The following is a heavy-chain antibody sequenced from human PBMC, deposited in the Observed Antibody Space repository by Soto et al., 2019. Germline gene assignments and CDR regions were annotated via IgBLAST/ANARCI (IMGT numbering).Heavy chain of an antibody. J-gene: IGHJ6*03. Sequence: PGGSLRLSCAASGFSFSSYAMSWVRQAPGKGLEWVSTISGSGGSTYYAGSVKGRFTISRDNSKNTVYVQMNSLRGEDTAVYYCAKDPSGYADGYYYYYYMDVWGKGTTVTVSS. CDR1: GFSFSSYA. D-gene: IGHD6-25*01. CDR2: ISGSGGST. V-gene: IGHV3-23*01. CDR3: AKDPSGYADGYYYYYYMDV.